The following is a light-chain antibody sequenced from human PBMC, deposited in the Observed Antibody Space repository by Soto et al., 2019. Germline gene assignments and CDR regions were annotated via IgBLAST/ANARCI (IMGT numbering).Light chain of an antibody. CDR3: TSYTSVSTYV. Sequence: QSVLTQPASVSGSPGQSITISCTGTSTDVGRYNYVSWYQQHPGKAPKLMVYDVSNLPSWVSNRFTGSKSGITASLTISVLQAEDEADYYCTSYTSVSTYVFGTGTKVTVL. CDR2: DVS. J-gene: IGLJ1*01. CDR1: STDVGRYNY. V-gene: IGLV2-14*01.